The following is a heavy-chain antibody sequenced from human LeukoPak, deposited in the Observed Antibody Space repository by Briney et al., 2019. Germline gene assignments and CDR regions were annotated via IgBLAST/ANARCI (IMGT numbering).Heavy chain of an antibody. Sequence: SETLSLTCTVSGGSISSSGYYWGWIRQPPGKGLEWIGTISYSGSTYYNPSLKSRVTISLDTSKNQFSLKLSSVTAADTAVYYCARVWIYCSSTSCYGGYYYYYGMDVWGQGTTVTVSS. CDR2: ISYSGST. D-gene: IGHD2-2*01. J-gene: IGHJ6*02. CDR1: GGSISSSGYY. CDR3: ARVWIYCSSTSCYGGYYYYYGMDV. V-gene: IGHV4-39*01.